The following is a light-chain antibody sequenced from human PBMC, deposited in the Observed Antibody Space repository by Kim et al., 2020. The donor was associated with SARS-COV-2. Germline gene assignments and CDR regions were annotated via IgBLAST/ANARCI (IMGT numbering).Light chain of an antibody. CDR1: QTISSY. Sequence: IQLTQSPSSLSASVGDRVTVTCRASQTISSYLNWYQQKPGKVPKLLIYVASNLQGGVPSRFSGSGSGTDFTLTINNLQPEDFATYYCQQSYTTPRTFGQGTKVDIK. CDR2: VAS. J-gene: IGKJ1*01. V-gene: IGKV1-39*01. CDR3: QQSYTTPRT.